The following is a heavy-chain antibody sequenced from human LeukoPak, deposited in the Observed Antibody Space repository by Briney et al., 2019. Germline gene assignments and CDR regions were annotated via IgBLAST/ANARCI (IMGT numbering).Heavy chain of an antibody. Sequence: SETLSLTCTVSGYSISSGYYWGWIRQPPGKGLEWIGSIYHSGSTYYNPSLKSRVTISVDTSKNQFSLKLSSVTAADTAVYYCATRITIFGVVTEYWGQGTLVTVSS. CDR1: GYSISSGYY. V-gene: IGHV4-38-2*02. CDR3: ATRITIFGVVTEY. CDR2: IYHSGST. J-gene: IGHJ4*02. D-gene: IGHD3-3*01.